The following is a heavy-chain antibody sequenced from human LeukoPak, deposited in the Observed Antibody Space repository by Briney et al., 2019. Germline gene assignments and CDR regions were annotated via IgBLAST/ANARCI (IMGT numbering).Heavy chain of an antibody. CDR3: ARDLQGGYSFYYFDY. CDR1: GFTFSSYA. Sequence: GGSLRLSCAASGFTFSSYAMHWVRQAPGKGLEWVAVISYDGSNKYYADSVKGRLTISRDNSKNTLYLQMNSLRAEDTAVYYCARDLQGGYSFYYFDYWGQGTLVTVSS. CDR2: ISYDGSNK. V-gene: IGHV3-30-3*01. J-gene: IGHJ4*02. D-gene: IGHD4-23*01.